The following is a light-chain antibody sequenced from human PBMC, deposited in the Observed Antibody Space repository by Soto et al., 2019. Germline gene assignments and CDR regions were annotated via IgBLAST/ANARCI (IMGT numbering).Light chain of an antibody. J-gene: IGKJ4*01. Sequence: ETVMTQSPATLSVSPGERATLSCRASQGVGTYLTRYQQKPGQPPRILIYGESTRATGVPARFSGSGSGTYVTLTLSSLQSEDSLVYYSQHYNNWPPVAVGGGTKVEIK. CDR2: GES. CDR3: QHYNNWPPVA. V-gene: IGKV3-15*01. CDR1: QGVGTY.